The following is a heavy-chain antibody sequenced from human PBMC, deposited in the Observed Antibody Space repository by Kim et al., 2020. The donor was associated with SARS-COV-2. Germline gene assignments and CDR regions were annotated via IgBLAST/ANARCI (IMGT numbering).Heavy chain of an antibody. D-gene: IGHD5-12*01. CDR3: ARDRAGGYVRPKPNYFDY. CDR2: ISYDGSNK. CDR1: GFTFSSYA. Sequence: GGSLRLSCAASGFTFSSYAMHWVRQAPGKGLEWVAVISYDGSNKYYADSVKGRFTISRDNSKNTLYLQMNSLRAEDTAVYYCARDRAGGYVRPKPNYFDYWGQGTLVTVSS. V-gene: IGHV3-30*04. J-gene: IGHJ4*02.